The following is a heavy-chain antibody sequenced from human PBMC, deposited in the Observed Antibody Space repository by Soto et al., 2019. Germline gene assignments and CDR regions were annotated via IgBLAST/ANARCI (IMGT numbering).Heavy chain of an antibody. D-gene: IGHD3-10*01. Sequence: EVQLLESGGGLVQPGGSLRLSCAASGFTFSSYAMSWVHQAPGKGLEWVSAISGSGGSTYYADSVKGRFTISRDNSKNTLYLQMNSLRAEDTAVYYCAKVKLWFGELSHPFDPWGQGTLVTVSS. CDR1: GFTFSSYA. CDR3: AKVKLWFGELSHPFDP. V-gene: IGHV3-23*01. J-gene: IGHJ5*02. CDR2: ISGSGGST.